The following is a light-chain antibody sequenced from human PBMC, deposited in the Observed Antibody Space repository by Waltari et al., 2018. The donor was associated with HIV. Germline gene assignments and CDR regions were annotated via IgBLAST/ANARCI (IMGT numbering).Light chain of an antibody. CDR1: SSDVGNSCL. CDR3: TSYTSSSTYV. V-gene: IGLV2-14*02. CDR2: DVT. J-gene: IGLJ1*01. Sequence: QSPLTQPPSVSGSPGPSIAIPCSGTSSDVGNSCLSPWYQQHPGKAPKLIIYDVTTRPSGVSDRFSGSKSGNTASLTISGLQADDEADYYCTSYTSSSTYVFGTGTKVSVL.